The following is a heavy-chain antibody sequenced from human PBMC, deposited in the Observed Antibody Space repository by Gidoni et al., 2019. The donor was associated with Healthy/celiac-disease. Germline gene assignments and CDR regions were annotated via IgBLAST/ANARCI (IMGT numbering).Heavy chain of an antibody. V-gene: IGHV4-34*01. J-gene: IGHJ4*02. D-gene: IGHD3-10*01. Sequence: QLQLQQRGAGLLKPSGPLSPTCAVYGRSFSGYYWSWNRQPPGKGLEWIGEINHSGSTNYNPSLKSRVTISVDTSKNQFSLKLSSVTAADTAVYYCARGQGGFGSVDYWGQGTLVTVSS. CDR2: INHSGST. CDR3: ARGQGGFGSVDY. CDR1: GRSFSGYY.